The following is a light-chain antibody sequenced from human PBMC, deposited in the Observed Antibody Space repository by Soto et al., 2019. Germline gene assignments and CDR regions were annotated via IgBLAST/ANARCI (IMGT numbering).Light chain of an antibody. CDR2: GHN. J-gene: IGLJ3*02. CDR1: SSNIGAGYD. V-gene: IGLV1-40*01. Sequence: QSVLTQPPSVSGAPGQRVTISCTGSSSNIGAGYDVHWYQQPPGKAPKLLISGHNIRPSGVPDRFFGSKSGTSASLAINGLQAEDEADYYCQSYDISLSGSGVFGGGTKVTVL. CDR3: QSYDISLSGSGV.